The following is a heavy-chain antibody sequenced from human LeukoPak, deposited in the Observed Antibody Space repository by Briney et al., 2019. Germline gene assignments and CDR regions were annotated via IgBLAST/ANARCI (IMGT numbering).Heavy chain of an antibody. D-gene: IGHD6-19*01. V-gene: IGHV3-48*04. CDR1: GFSFSTPN. CDR3: TREVSGWRGGAFDL. Sequence: GGSLRLSCAASGFSFSTPNMNWVRQAPGKGLEWVPYISGSSSTIYYADSVKGRFTISRDNAKNSLYLQMNSLRVDDTAVYYCTREVSGWRGGAFDLWGQGTMVTVSS. J-gene: IGHJ3*01. CDR2: ISGSSSTI.